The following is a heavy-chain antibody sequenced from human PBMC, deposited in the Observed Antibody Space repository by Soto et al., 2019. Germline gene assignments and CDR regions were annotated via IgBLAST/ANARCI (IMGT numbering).Heavy chain of an antibody. CDR1: GFTFSSYA. CDR3: AKFIVGYSSSWYDY. J-gene: IGHJ4*02. Sequence: GGSLRLSCAASGFTFSSYAMSWVRQAPGKGLEWVSAISGSGGSTYYADSVKGRFTISRDNSKNTLYLQMNSLRAEDTAVYYCAKFIVGYSSSWYDYWGQGTLVNVS. V-gene: IGHV3-23*01. D-gene: IGHD6-13*01. CDR2: ISGSGGST.